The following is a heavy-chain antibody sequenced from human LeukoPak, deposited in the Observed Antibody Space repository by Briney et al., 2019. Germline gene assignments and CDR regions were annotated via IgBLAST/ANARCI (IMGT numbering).Heavy chain of an antibody. J-gene: IGHJ3*02. CDR1: GFTFSLYS. CDR2: IYTSSHI. D-gene: IGHD3-22*01. CDR3: ARGGYYYDSSGYYQGNDAFDI. V-gene: IGHV3-21*01. Sequence: GGSLRLSCAASGFTFSLYSINWVRPAPGKGLEWISSIYTSSHIYYADSVKGRFTISRDNAKNSLYLQMNSLRAEDTAVYYCARGGYYYDSSGYYQGNDAFDIWGQGTMVTVSS.